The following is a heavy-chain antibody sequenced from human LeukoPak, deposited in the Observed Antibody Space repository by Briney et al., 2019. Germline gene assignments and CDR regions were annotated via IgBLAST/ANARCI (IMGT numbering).Heavy chain of an antibody. J-gene: IGHJ5*02. V-gene: IGHV3-7*01. Sequence: GGSLRLSCTASGFTFSNFWMGWVRQAPGKGLEWVANIKQDETEKFYLGSVKGRFTISRDNAKNSLYLQMNSLRAEDTAVYYCASFSSGYDSRGENWFDPWGQGTLVTVSS. CDR1: GFTFSNFW. CDR2: IKQDETEK. D-gene: IGHD5-12*01. CDR3: ASFSSGYDSRGENWFDP.